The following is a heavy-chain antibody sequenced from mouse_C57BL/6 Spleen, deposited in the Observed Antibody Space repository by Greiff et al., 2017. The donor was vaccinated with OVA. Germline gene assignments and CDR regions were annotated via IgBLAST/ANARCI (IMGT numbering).Heavy chain of an antibody. CDR3: ARPTDYGSSYDY. CDR1: GYTFTSYW. D-gene: IGHD1-1*01. J-gene: IGHJ2*01. Sequence: VQLQQPGAELVKPGASVKLSCKASGYTFTSYWITWVKQRPGQGLEWIGDIYPGSGSTNYNEKFKSKATLTVDTSSSTAYMQLSSLTSEDSAVYYGARPTDYGSSYDYWGQGTTLTVSA. CDR2: IYPGSGST. V-gene: IGHV1-55*01.